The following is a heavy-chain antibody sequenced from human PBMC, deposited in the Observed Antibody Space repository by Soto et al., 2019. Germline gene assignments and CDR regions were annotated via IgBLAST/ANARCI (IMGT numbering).Heavy chain of an antibody. CDR2: IYGDDTT. CDR1: GLTVSSSY. D-gene: IGHD3-10*02. V-gene: IGHV3-66*01. Sequence: EVQLVESGGGLVQPGGSLRLSCGASGLTVSSSYMSWVRQAPGKGRECVSVIYGDDTTYYADSVKVRFTISRDNSKNTLYLQMNSLTDEDTSVYYCATCSQCAGTSSHPLDYWGQGTLVTVSS. J-gene: IGHJ4*02. CDR3: ATCSQCAGTSSHPLDY.